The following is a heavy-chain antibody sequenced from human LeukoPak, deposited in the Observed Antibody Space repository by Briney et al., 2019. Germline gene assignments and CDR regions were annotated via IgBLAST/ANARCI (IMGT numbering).Heavy chain of an antibody. V-gene: IGHV1-18*01. CDR1: GYTFISFG. D-gene: IGHD3-9*01. Sequence: ASVKVSCKTSGYTFISFGISWVRQAPGQGLEWMGWISGPNANTHYAQKFQGRVIMTRDTSTSTAYIELRSLRSDDTAVYYCARDPYDIMTGPYTFFDYWGQGTLVTVSS. CDR2: ISGPNANT. J-gene: IGHJ4*02. CDR3: ARDPYDIMTGPYTFFDY.